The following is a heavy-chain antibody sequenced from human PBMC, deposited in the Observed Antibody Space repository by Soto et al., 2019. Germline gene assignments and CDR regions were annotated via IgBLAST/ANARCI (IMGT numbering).Heavy chain of an antibody. CDR3: AKTSLSEKYYDYVWGSYRLFDY. CDR2: ISWNSGSI. V-gene: IGHV3-9*01. Sequence: EVQLVESGGGLVQPGRSLRLSCAASGFTFDDYAMHWVRQAPGKGLEWVSGISWNSGSIGYADSVKGRFTISRDNATNSLYLQMNSLRAEDTALYYCAKTSLSEKYYDYVWGSYRLFDYWGQGTLVTVYS. CDR1: GFTFDDYA. J-gene: IGHJ4*02. D-gene: IGHD3-16*02.